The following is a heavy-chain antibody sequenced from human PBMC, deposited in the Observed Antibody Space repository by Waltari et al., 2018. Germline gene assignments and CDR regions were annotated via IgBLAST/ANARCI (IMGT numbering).Heavy chain of an antibody. CDR2: IYPGDSNT. V-gene: IGHV5-51*01. Sequence: EVQLVQSGAEVKKPGESLKISCKGSGYSFTSYWIGWVRQMPGKGLEWMGIIYPGDSNTRYSPSFQVQVTISADNSISTAYLQWGSLKASDTAMYYCAINGLVRKNAYYYYGIDVWGQGTTVTVSS. J-gene: IGHJ6*02. CDR1: GYSFTSYW. CDR3: AINGLVRKNAYYYYGIDV. D-gene: IGHD2-21*01.